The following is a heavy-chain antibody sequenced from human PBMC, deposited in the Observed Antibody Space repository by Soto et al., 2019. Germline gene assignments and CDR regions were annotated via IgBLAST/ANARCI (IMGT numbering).Heavy chain of an antibody. V-gene: IGHV1-18*01. Sequence: QVQLVQSGAEVKKPGASVKVSCKASGYTFTSYGISWVRQAPGQGLEWMGWISANNGNTNYAQKRQGRVTMTTDTSTSTAYMELRSLRSDDTAVYYCARDYCSSTSCYHYGMDVCGQGTTVTVSS. D-gene: IGHD2-2*01. J-gene: IGHJ6*02. CDR1: GYTFTSYG. CDR3: ARDYCSSTSCYHYGMDV. CDR2: ISANNGNT.